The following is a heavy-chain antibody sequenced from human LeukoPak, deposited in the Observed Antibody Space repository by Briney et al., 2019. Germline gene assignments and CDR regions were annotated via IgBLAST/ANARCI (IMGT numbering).Heavy chain of an antibody. CDR3: ARDEDVSSNWFDP. V-gene: IGHV1-69*04. Sequence: GASVKVSCKASGGTFSSYAISWVRQAPGQGLEWMGRIIPILGIANHAQKFQGRVTITADKSTKTAYMELSSLRSEDTAVYYCARDEDVSSNWFDPWGQGTLVTVSS. CDR1: GGTFSSYA. D-gene: IGHD2-15*01. J-gene: IGHJ5*02. CDR2: IIPILGIA.